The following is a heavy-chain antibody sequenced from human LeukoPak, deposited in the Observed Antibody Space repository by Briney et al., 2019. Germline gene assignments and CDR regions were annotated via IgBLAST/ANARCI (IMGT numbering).Heavy chain of an antibody. CDR1: GGSLSSSGYY. Sequence: SQTLSLTCTVSGGSLSSSGYYWSWIRQRPGKGLEWVGYIYYNGNTYYNPSLKSRIAISVDTSENQFSLRLTSVTAADTAVYYCARDGGTVTHFDYWGQGTLVTVSS. V-gene: IGHV4-31*03. D-gene: IGHD4-17*01. J-gene: IGHJ4*02. CDR2: IYYNGNT. CDR3: ARDGGTVTHFDY.